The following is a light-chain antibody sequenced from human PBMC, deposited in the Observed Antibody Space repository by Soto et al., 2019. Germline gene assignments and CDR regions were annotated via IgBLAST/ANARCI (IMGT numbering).Light chain of an antibody. Sequence: EIVMTQSPATLSVSPGERATLSCRASQSVSSNLAWYQQKPGQAPRLLIYGASTRATGIPGRFSGSGSGTEFTLTISRLEPEDFTVYYCHHYETFGQGTKVDNK. CDR1: QSVSSN. V-gene: IGKV3-15*01. J-gene: IGKJ1*01. CDR3: HHYET. CDR2: GAS.